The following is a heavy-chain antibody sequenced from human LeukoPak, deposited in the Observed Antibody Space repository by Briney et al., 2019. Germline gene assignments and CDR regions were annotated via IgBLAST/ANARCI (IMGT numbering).Heavy chain of an antibody. V-gene: IGHV4-34*01. J-gene: IGHJ6*04. CDR2: INHSGST. CDR1: GGSFSGYY. Sequence: SETLSLTCAVYGGSFSGYYWSWIRQPPGKGLEWIGEINHSGSTNYNPSLKSRVTISVDTSKNQFSLKLSSVTAADTAVYYCARGRAYCSRTRKSPCYYYGMDVWGKGTTVTVSS. CDR3: ARGRAYCSRTRKSPCYYYGMDV. D-gene: IGHD2-2*01.